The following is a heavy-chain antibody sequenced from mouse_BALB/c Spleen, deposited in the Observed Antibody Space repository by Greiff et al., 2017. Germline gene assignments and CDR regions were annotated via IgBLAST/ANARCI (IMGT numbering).Heavy chain of an antibody. D-gene: IGHD2-13*01. CDR2: IRSKSNNYAT. J-gene: IGHJ2*01. Sequence: DVMLVESGGGLVQPKGSLKLSCAASGFTFNTYAMNWVRQAPGKGLEWVARIRSKSNNYATYYADSVKDRFTISRDDSQSMLYLQMNNLKTEDTAMYYCVRHDWDYWGQGTTLTVSS. CDR3: VRHDWDY. V-gene: IGHV10-1*02. CDR1: GFTFNTYA.